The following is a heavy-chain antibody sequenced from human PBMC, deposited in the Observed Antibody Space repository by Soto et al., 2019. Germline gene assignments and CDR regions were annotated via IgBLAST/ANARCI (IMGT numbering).Heavy chain of an antibody. Sequence: QRQLVQSGPEVRKPGTSVKVSCRASGFTFSRSSMHWVRQARGQHPKWLGWIVVGSGHTDYAQKVRERVTFTRVVSTSTAYLELRSLRSEATAIYFCAAGTRLNDDLWSGRGAMDVWGEGTTVTVSS. J-gene: IGHJ6*03. D-gene: IGHD3-3*01. CDR1: GFTFSRSS. V-gene: IGHV1-58*02. CDR2: IVVGSGHT. CDR3: AAGTRLNDDLWSGRGAMDV.